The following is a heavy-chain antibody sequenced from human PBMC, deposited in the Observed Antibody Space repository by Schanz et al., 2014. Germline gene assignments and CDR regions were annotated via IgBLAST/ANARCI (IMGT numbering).Heavy chain of an antibody. D-gene: IGHD3-9*01. J-gene: IGHJ4*02. CDR3: AKDHAGSDILTALGS. V-gene: IGHV3-23*01. CDR1: GFTFFGSFA. Sequence: EVQLLESGGGLVQPGGSLRLSCVASGFTFFGSFAMSWVRQAPGKGLEWVSGMSGSGSTADYADSVKGRFTISRDNSKNTLYLQMNSLRAEDTAVYYCAKDHAGSDILTALGSWGQGTLVTVSS. CDR2: MSGSGSTA.